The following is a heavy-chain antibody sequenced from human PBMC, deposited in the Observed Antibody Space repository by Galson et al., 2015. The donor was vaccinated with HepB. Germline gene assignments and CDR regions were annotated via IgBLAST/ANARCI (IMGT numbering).Heavy chain of an antibody. J-gene: IGHJ5*02. D-gene: IGHD2-15*01. Sequence: QSGAEVKKPGQSLKISCKDSGDSFTSYWIGWVRQMPGKGLEWMGTIYPGDSDTRYSPSFQGQVTMSVDKSISTAYLQWSSLKASDTAMYYCARHANVYCSSGSCKNWFDPWGQGTLVTVSS. CDR1: GDSFTSYW. CDR2: IYPGDSDT. V-gene: IGHV5-51*01. CDR3: ARHANVYCSSGSCKNWFDP.